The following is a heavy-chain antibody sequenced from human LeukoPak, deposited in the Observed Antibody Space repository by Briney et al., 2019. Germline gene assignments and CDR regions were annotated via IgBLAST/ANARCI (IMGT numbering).Heavy chain of an antibody. V-gene: IGHV3-7*01. CDR3: ARDRGGLQFDY. J-gene: IGHJ4*02. CDR2: IKEDGSVK. Sequence: GGSLRLSCAASGFTFTTYWMTWVRQAPGKGLEFVANIKEDGSVKNYVGSVQGRFTISRDNSRNLLYLQMDSLRAEDTAVYYSARDRGGLQFDYWGQGTLVTVSS. D-gene: IGHD2-15*01. CDR1: GFTFTTYW.